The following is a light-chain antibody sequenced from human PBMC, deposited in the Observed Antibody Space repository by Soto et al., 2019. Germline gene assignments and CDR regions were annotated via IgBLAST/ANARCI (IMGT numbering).Light chain of an antibody. CDR2: EVT. Sequence: QSALTKPPSAYGSPGKSVTISCTGTSSDVGVNNYVSWYHQHPGKAPKLMIYEVTKRPSGVPDRFSGSKSGNTASLTVSGLQAEDGADYYCSSYAGPNRVFGTGTKLTVL. CDR3: SSYAGPNRV. J-gene: IGLJ1*01. CDR1: SSDVGVNNY. V-gene: IGLV2-8*01.